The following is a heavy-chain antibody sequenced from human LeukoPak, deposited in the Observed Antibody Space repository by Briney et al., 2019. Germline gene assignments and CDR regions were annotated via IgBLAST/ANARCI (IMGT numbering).Heavy chain of an antibody. D-gene: IGHD3-3*01. V-gene: IGHV3-23*01. Sequence: VRXAXXKGLXWVSTISHSGGGTYYADSVKGRFTISRDNSKNTLYLQMNSLRAEDTAVYYCARDINRIGMAIFDWGQGTMVTVSS. J-gene: IGHJ3*01. CDR2: ISHSGGGT. CDR3: ARDINRIGMAIFD.